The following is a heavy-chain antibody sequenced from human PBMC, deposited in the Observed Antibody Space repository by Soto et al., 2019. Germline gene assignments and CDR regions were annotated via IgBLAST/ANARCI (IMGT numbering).Heavy chain of an antibody. J-gene: IGHJ5*02. Sequence: SETLSLTCTVSGGSISSYYWSWIRQPPGKGLEWIGYIYYSGSTNYNPSLKSRVTISVDTSKNQFSLKLSSVTAADTAVYYCARCDFWSGYGLGFDPWGQGTLVTVSS. CDR3: ARCDFWSGYGLGFDP. V-gene: IGHV4-59*01. CDR2: IYYSGST. D-gene: IGHD3-3*01. CDR1: GGSISSYY.